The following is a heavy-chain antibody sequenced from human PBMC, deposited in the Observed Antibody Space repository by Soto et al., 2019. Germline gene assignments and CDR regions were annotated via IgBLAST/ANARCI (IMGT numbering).Heavy chain of an antibody. CDR1: GYIFTAYS. CDR3: AKDGVIPRIGVFRTYLAS. CDR2: ISGSGGST. V-gene: IGHV3-23*01. Sequence: SCKASGYIFTAYSMHWVRQAPGKGLEWVSAISGSGGSTYYADSVKGRFTISRDNSKNTLYLQMNSLRAEDTAVYYCAKDGVIPRIGVFRTYLASGGKGPLDPVS. D-gene: IGHD3-22*01. J-gene: IGHJ4*02.